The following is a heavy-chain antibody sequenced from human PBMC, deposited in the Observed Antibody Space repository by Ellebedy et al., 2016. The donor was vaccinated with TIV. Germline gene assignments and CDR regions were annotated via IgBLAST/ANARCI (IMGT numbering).Heavy chain of an antibody. CDR2: ISNDGSTK. CDR3: ERREDTVVTGGSSFDY. V-gene: IGHV3-30*04. CDR1: GFTFSSSA. J-gene: IGHJ4*02. Sequence: GESLKISCAASGFTFSSSAMHWVRQAPGKGLEWVAVISNDGSTKYYADSVKGRFTISRDNSKNTLYLQMNSLKAEEKAVYYCERREDTVVTGGSSFDYWGQGTLVTVSS. D-gene: IGHD2-21*02.